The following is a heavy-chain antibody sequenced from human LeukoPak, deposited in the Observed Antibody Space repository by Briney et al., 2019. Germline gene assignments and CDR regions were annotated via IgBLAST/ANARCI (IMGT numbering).Heavy chain of an antibody. CDR2: ISGSGVT. Sequence: GGSLRLSCAASGFTFSTSAMTWVRQAPGKGLEWVSGISGSGVTDYADSVKGRFTISRDNTDNSLFLQMSSLRAEDTAVYYCARERRQWQPFDIWGQGTMVTVSS. CDR3: ARERRQWQPFDI. CDR1: GFTFSTSA. D-gene: IGHD6-19*01. J-gene: IGHJ3*02. V-gene: IGHV3-23*01.